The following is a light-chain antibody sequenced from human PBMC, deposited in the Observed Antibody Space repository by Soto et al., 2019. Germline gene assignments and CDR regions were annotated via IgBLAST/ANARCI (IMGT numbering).Light chain of an antibody. V-gene: IGKV1-5*03. CDR3: QQYSVYWT. Sequence: DIQMTQSPSTLSGSVGDRVTITCRASQTISSWLAWYQQKPGKAPKLLIYKAPTLKSGVPSRFSGSGSGTEFTLTINSLQPDDFATYYCQQYSVYWTFGQGTKVDIK. CDR1: QTISSW. CDR2: KAP. J-gene: IGKJ1*01.